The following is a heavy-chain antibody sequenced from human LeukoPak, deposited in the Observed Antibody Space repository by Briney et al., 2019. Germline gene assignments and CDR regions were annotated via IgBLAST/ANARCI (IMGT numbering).Heavy chain of an antibody. V-gene: IGHV4-39*01. CDR2: IYYSGNT. D-gene: IGHD5-24*01. J-gene: IGHJ4*02. CDR3: MRHEEEDGYNAKPFDF. Sequence: SETLSLTCTVSGGSISNSNYYWGWVRQRPGKGLEWIGTIYYSGNTYYTPSLESRVTISVDTSKNQFSLRLSSVTAADTAVYFCMRHEEEDGYNAKPFDFWGQGTLVTVSS. CDR1: GGSISNSNYY.